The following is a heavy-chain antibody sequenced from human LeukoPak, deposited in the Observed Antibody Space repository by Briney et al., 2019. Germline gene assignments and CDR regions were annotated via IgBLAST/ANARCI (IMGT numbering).Heavy chain of an antibody. CDR1: GYTFIGYY. Sequence: ASVKVSCKASGYTFIGYYMHWVRQAPGQGLEWMGWISPHRGGTNYAQKFQGRVTMTRDTSTNTAYMDLSRVTSDDTAVYYCARGRPEEVLGVLNTMTDYYYYYYYMDVWGKGTTVTVSS. D-gene: IGHD1-14*01. CDR3: ARGRPEEVLGVLNTMTDYYYYYYYMDV. V-gene: IGHV1-2*02. J-gene: IGHJ6*03. CDR2: ISPHRGGT.